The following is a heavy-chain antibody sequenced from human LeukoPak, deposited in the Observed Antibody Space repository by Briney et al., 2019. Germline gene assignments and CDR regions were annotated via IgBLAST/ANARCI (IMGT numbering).Heavy chain of an antibody. J-gene: IGHJ4*02. CDR3: GREFSGDPDY. Sequence: GGSLRLSCAASGFTFSSYWMSWVRQAPGKGLEWVANIKQDGSEKYYVDSAKGRFTISRDNSKNTLYLQMNSLGREDTAVYFCGREFSGDPDYWGQGTLVTVSS. CDR2: IKQDGSEK. D-gene: IGHD1-26*01. V-gene: IGHV3-7*01. CDR1: GFTFSSYW.